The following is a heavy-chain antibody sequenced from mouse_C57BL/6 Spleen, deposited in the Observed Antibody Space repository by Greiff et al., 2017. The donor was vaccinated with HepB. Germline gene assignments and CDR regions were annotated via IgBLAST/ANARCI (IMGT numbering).Heavy chain of an antibody. CDR2: IYPGSGST. J-gene: IGHJ1*03. Sequence: QVQLQQPGAELVKPGASVKMSCKASGYTFTSYWITWVKQRPGQGLEWIGDIYPGSGSTNYNEKFKSKATLTVDTSSSTAYMQLSSLTSEDSAVYYCARHYYGSSYEDWYFDVWGTGTTVTVSS. D-gene: IGHD1-1*01. CDR3: ARHYYGSSYEDWYFDV. CDR1: GYTFTSYW. V-gene: IGHV1-55*01.